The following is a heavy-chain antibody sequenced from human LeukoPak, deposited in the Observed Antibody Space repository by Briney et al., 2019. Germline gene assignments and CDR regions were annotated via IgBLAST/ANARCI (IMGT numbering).Heavy chain of an antibody. J-gene: IGHJ4*02. CDR3: ARRRGWYLYYFDY. D-gene: IGHD2-15*01. V-gene: IGHV4-61*02. CDR1: GDSISSGDYY. Sequence: SETLSLTCTVSGDSISSGDYYWSWIRQPAGKGLEWIGRISSSGSTNYNPSLKSRVTISVDTSKNQFSLKLSSVTAADTAVYYCARRRGWYLYYFDYWGQGTLVTVSS. CDR2: ISSSGST.